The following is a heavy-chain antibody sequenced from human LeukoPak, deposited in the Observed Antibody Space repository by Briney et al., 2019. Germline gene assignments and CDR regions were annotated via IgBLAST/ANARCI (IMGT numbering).Heavy chain of an antibody. Sequence: GGSLRLSCAASGFICSSYAMSWVRQAPGKGLEWVSSLSAGCGGAYYADSVRGRFTISRDDSKNTLYLQMNSLRVEDTARYYCAKEKSRRFDFDYWGQGTLATVSS. CDR1: GFICSSYA. CDR3: AKEKSRRFDFDY. V-gene: IGHV3-23*01. CDR2: LSAGCGGA. D-gene: IGHD3-10*01. J-gene: IGHJ4*02.